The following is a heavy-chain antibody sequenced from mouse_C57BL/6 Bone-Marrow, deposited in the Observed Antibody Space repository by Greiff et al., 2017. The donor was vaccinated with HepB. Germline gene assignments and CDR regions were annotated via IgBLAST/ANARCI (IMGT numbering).Heavy chain of an antibody. CDR2: IDPSDSYT. J-gene: IGHJ3*01. Sequence: QVQLQQPGAELVMPGASVKLSCKASGYTFTSYWMHWVKQRPGQGLEWIGEIDPSDSYTNYNQKFKGKSTLTVDKSSSTAYMQLSSLTSEDSAVYYCARGDDYDPAWFAYWGQGTLVTVSA. D-gene: IGHD2-4*01. V-gene: IGHV1-69*01. CDR1: GYTFTSYW. CDR3: ARGDDYDPAWFAY.